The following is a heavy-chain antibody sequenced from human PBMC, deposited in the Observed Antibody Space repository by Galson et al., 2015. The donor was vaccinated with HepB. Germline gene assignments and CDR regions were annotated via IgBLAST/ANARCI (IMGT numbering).Heavy chain of an antibody. Sequence: SLRLSCAASGFTFSTYWMSWVRQAPGKGLEWVANIKQDESEKSYVDSVKGRFTISRDNAKNSLYLQMNSLRAEDTAVYYCVRGRAAIDYWGQGTLVTVSS. CDR1: GFTFSTYW. CDR2: IKQDESEK. CDR3: VRGRAAIDY. J-gene: IGHJ4*02. V-gene: IGHV3-7*03.